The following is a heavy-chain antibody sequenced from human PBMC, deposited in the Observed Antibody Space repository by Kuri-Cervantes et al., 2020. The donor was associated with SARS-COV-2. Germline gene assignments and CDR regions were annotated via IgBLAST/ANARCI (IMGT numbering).Heavy chain of an antibody. D-gene: IGHD3-10*01. CDR3: AGELLGIQSSGSYYMDV. CDR2: IIPIFGTA. J-gene: IGHJ6*03. V-gene: IGHV1-69*05. CDR1: GGTFSSYA. Sequence: SVKVSCKASGGTFSSYAISWVRQAPGQGLEWMGRIIPIFGTANYAQKFQGRVTITTDESTSTAYMELSSLRSEDTAVYYCAGELLGIQSSGSYYMDVWGKGTTVTVSS.